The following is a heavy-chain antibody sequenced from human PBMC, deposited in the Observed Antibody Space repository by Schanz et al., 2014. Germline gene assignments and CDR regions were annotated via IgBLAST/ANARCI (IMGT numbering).Heavy chain of an antibody. D-gene: IGHD3-3*01. CDR1: GFSFSSYT. CDR2: LSGDGGTT. CDR3: ARGVRIDY. Sequence: EVQLLESGGGLVQPGESLRLSCAASGFSFSSYTMSWVRQAPGKGLQWVSSLSGDGGTTHYAESVKGRFTISRDNPKNTRDLQMNSLTAEDTAVYYCARGVRIDYWGQGTLVTVSS. J-gene: IGHJ4*02. V-gene: IGHV3-23*01.